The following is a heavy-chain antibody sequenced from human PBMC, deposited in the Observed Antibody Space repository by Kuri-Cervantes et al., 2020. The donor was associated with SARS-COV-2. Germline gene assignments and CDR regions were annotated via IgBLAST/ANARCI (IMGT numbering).Heavy chain of an antibody. V-gene: IGHV3-23*01. D-gene: IGHD2-2*02. CDR1: GFTFSSYA. J-gene: IGHJ4*02. CDR3: AKDGDIVVVPATISGGFGS. CDR2: ISGSGGST. Sequence: GESLKISCAASGFTFSSYAMSWVRQAPGKGLEWVSDISGSGGSTYYADSVKGRFTISRDNSKNTLYLQMNSLRAEDTAVYYCAKDGDIVVVPATISGGFGSWGQGTLVTVSS.